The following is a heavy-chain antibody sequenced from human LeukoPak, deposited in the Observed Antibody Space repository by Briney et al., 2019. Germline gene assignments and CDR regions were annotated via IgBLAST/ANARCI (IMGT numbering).Heavy chain of an antibody. Sequence: SVKVSCKASGGTFSSYAISWVRQAPGQGLEWMGGIIPIFGTANYAQKFQGRVTITADESTSTAYMELSSLRSEDTAVYYCARETLGARYYDSSGYYVGELDYWGQGTLVTVSS. CDR2: IIPIFGTA. V-gene: IGHV1-69*01. D-gene: IGHD3-22*01. CDR1: GGTFSSYA. J-gene: IGHJ4*02. CDR3: ARETLGARYYDSSGYYVGELDY.